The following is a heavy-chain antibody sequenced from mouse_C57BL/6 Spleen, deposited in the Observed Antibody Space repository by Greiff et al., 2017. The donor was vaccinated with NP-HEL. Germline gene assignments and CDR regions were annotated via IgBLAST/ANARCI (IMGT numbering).Heavy chain of an antibody. CDR3: TTSPFITTTGEY. CDR1: GFNIKDYY. D-gene: IGHD1-1*01. Sequence: VQLQQSGAELVRPGASVKLSCTASGFNIKDYYMHWVKQRPEQGLEWIGRIDPEDGDTDYAPKFQGKATMTADTSSTTAYLQLSSLTSEDTAVYYCTTSPFITTTGEYWGKGTSVTVSS. V-gene: IGHV14-1*01. J-gene: IGHJ4*01. CDR2: IDPEDGDT.